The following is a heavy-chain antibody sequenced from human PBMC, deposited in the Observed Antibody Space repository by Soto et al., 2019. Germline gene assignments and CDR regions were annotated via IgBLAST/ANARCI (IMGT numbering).Heavy chain of an antibody. CDR1: GYTFFAFG. CDR3: TRMARHGPGSRDFDN. D-gene: IGHD3-10*01. V-gene: IGHV1-18*01. J-gene: IGHJ4*02. Sequence: QVQLVQSGTEVTKPGASVTVSCKTSGYTFFAFGLGWVRQVPGQGLEWLGWSVPGSGHPVYARNFQDRFTVTTDRSTHTPNMQLRSLTADHTALYYITRMARHGPGSRDFDNWWQGNLVTVSP. CDR2: SVPGSGHP.